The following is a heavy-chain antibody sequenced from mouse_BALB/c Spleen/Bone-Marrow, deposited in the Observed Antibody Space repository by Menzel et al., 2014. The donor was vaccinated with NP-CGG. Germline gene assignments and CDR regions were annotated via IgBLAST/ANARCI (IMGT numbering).Heavy chain of an antibody. V-gene: IGHV1-69*02. J-gene: IGHJ3*01. Sequence: SGAELVKPGAPVKLSCKASGYTFTSYWMNWVKQRPGRGLEWIGRIDPSDSETHYNQKFKDKATLTVDKSSSTAYIQLSSLTSEDSAVYYCARGGYLFAYWGQGTLVTVSA. CDR3: ARGGYLFAY. D-gene: IGHD3-1*01. CDR2: IDPSDSET. CDR1: GYTFTSYW.